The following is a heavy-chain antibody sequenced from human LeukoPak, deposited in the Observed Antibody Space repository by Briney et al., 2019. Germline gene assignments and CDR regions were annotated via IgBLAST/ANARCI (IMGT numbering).Heavy chain of an antibody. D-gene: IGHD3-9*01. Sequence: PSETLSLTCAVSGGSISSSNWWSWVRQPPGKGLEWIGEIYHSGSTNYNPSLKSRVTISVDKSKNQFSLKLSSVTAADTAVYYCARGQYYDILTGYSNWFDPWGQGTLVTVSS. CDR3: ARGQYYDILTGYSNWFDP. CDR2: IYHSGST. CDR1: GGSISSSNW. J-gene: IGHJ5*02. V-gene: IGHV4-4*02.